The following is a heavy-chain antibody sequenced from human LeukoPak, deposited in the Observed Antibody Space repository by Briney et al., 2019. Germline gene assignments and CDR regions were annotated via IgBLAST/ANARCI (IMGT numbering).Heavy chain of an antibody. V-gene: IGHV1-8*03. CDR2: MNPNSGNT. D-gene: IGHD6-13*01. J-gene: IGHJ5*02. CDR3: ARGRGASSSWYEVGRDNWFDP. CDR1: GYTFTSYD. Sequence: ASVKVSCKASGYTFTSYDINWVRQATGQGLEWMGWMNPNSGNTGYAQKFQGRVTITRNTSISTAYMELSSLRSEDTAVYYCARGRGASSSWYEVGRDNWFDPWGQGTLVTVSS.